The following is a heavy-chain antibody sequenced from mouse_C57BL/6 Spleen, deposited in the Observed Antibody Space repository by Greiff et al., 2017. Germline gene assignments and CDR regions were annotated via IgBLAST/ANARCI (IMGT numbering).Heavy chain of an antibody. Sequence: QVQLKESGAELARPGASVKLSCKASGYTFTSYGISWVKQRTGQGLEWIGEIYPRSGNTYYNEKFKGKATLTADKSSSTAYMELRSLTSEDSAVYFCAVYYSNLKGWFAYWGQGTLVTVSA. CDR2: IYPRSGNT. D-gene: IGHD2-5*01. CDR1: GYTFTSYG. V-gene: IGHV1-81*01. J-gene: IGHJ3*01. CDR3: AVYYSNLKGWFAY.